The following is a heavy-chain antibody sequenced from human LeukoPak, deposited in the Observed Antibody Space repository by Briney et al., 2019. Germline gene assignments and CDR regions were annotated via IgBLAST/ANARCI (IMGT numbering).Heavy chain of an antibody. Sequence: GGSLRLSCAASEFTFSNYAMSWVRQAPGKGLEWVSAISGSGGSTYYADSVKGRFTISRDNSKNTLYLQMSSLRAEDTAVYYCAKGSGSYGQDLYYWGQGTLVTVSS. CDR2: ISGSGGST. CDR3: AKGSGSYGQDLYY. CDR1: EFTFSNYA. J-gene: IGHJ4*02. D-gene: IGHD3-3*01. V-gene: IGHV3-23*01.